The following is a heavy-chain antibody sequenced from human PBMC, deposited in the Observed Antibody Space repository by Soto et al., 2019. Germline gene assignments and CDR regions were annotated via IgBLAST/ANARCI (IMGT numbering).Heavy chain of an antibody. V-gene: IGHV3-48*02. J-gene: IGHJ6*02. CDR2: ISTTGTTI. Sequence: PGGSLRLSCAASGFTFSTYAMNWVRQAPGKRLQWVSYISTTGTTIYYADSVKGRFTISRDNAKNSLYLQMNSLRDEDTALYYCLCPGHMAVWGQGTTVTVS. CDR3: LCPGHMAV. CDR1: GFTFSTYA.